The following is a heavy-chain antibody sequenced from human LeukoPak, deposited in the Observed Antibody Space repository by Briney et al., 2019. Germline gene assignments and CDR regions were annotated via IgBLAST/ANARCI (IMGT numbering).Heavy chain of an antibody. Sequence: ASVKVSCKASGYTFTSYVISWVRQAPGQGLEWMGWISTYNGNTNYAQKLQGRVTMTTDTITTTAYMELRSLRSDDTAVYYCARDHSGNWFDLWGRGTLVTVSS. CDR1: GYTFTSYV. J-gene: IGHJ5*02. V-gene: IGHV1-18*01. CDR2: ISTYNGNT. D-gene: IGHD1-26*01. CDR3: ARDHSGNWFDL.